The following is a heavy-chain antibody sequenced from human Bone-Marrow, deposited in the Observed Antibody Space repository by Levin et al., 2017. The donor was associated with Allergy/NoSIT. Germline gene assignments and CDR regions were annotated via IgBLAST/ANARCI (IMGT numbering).Heavy chain of an antibody. V-gene: IGHV1-18*01. CDR1: GYTFTSYG. Sequence: GESLKISCKASGYTFTSYGISWVRQAPGQGLEWMGWISAYNGNTNYAQKLQGRVTMTTDTSTSTAYMELRSLRSDDTAVYYCAREKDGVPAARRVDYYYYMDVWGKGTTVTVSS. CDR3: AREKDGVPAARRVDYYYYMDV. J-gene: IGHJ6*03. CDR2: ISAYNGNT. D-gene: IGHD2-2*01.